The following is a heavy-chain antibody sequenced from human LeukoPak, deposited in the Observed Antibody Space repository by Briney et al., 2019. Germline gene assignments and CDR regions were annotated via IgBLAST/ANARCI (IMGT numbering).Heavy chain of an antibody. D-gene: IGHD2-2*01. CDR1: GFTFSSYE. CDR3: ATGYCSSTSCFR. J-gene: IGHJ4*02. Sequence: GGSLRLSCAASGFTFSSYEMNWGRQAPGKGLEWVSYISSSGSTIYYADSVKGRFTISRDNAKNSLYLQINSLRAEDTAVYYCATGYCSSTSCFRWGQGTLVTVSS. V-gene: IGHV3-48*03. CDR2: ISSSGSTI.